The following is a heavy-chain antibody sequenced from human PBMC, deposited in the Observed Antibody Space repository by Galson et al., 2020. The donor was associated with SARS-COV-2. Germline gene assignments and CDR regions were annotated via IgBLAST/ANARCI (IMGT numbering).Heavy chain of an antibody. J-gene: IGHJ4*02. CDR2: INPSSGDT. D-gene: IGHD3-22*01. Sequence: ASVKVSCKASGYTFTGYYMHWVRQAPGQGLEWMGWINPSSGDTNYAQKFQGRVTMTRDTSISTAYMELSRLRSDDTAVYYCAREGYDSTGYYYFALDYWGQGTLVTVSS. V-gene: IGHV1-2*02. CDR1: GYTFTGYY. CDR3: AREGYDSTGYYYFALDY.